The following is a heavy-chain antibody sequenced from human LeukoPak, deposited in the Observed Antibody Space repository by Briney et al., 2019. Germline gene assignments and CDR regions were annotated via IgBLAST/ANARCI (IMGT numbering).Heavy chain of an antibody. Sequence: SETLSLACAVYGGSFSGYYWSWIRQPPGKGLEWIGEINHSGSTNYNPSLKSRVTISVDTAKNQFSLKLSSVTAADTAVYYCARGRSSYYDSSGYGNFDYWGQGTLVTVSS. CDR3: ARGRSSYYDSSGYGNFDY. V-gene: IGHV4-34*01. J-gene: IGHJ4*02. D-gene: IGHD3-22*01. CDR1: GGSFSGYY. CDR2: INHSGST.